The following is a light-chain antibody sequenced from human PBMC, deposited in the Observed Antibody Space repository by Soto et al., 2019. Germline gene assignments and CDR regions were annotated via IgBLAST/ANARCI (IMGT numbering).Light chain of an antibody. CDR1: QSVSSN. V-gene: IGKV3-15*01. CDR3: QQYVIWPPTFT. CDR2: SAS. J-gene: IGKJ2*01. Sequence: IVMTQSPATLSVSPGERVTLSCRASQSVSSNLAWYQQKPGQAPRLLIYSASTRATGIPARFSGSGSGTEFTLAITSLQSEDFAVYFCQQYVIWPPTFTFGQGTKLGIK.